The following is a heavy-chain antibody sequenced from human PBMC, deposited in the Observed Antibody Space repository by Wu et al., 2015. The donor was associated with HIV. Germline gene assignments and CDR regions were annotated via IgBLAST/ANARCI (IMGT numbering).Heavy chain of an antibody. CDR3: TKDYGIVGSTLPEYFQH. Sequence: QIQLVQSGAEVKKPGASVKVSCKASGYSFSDYHIHWVRQAPGQGLEWMGWINPNSGGSKSPQKFQGRVTMTRDTSVSTVYLELTRLKFDDTAIYYCTKDYGIVGSTLPEYFQHWGQGTLVTVSS. J-gene: IGHJ1*01. CDR2: INPNSGGS. D-gene: IGHD1-26*01. CDR1: GYSFSDYH. V-gene: IGHV1-2*02.